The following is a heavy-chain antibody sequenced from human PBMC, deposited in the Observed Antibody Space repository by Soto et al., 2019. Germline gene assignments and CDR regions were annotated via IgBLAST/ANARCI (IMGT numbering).Heavy chain of an antibody. CDR2: ISHDGGDK. J-gene: IGHJ4*02. CDR3: AREIGYSYGPFDY. V-gene: IGHV3-30*04. D-gene: IGHD5-18*01. CDR1: GFSFSCYT. Sequence: GGSLRLSCAASGFSFSCYTMQWVRQTPGKGLERVAVISHDGGDKYYADSVKGRFTISRDNSKNSLYLQMNSLRAEDTAVYYCAREIGYSYGPFDYWGQGTLVTVSS.